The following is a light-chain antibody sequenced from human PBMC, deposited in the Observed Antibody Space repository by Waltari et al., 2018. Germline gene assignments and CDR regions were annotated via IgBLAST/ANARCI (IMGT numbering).Light chain of an antibody. Sequence: QSALAQPASVSGSPGQAITISCTGTSSDVGSYYYVSWYQQHPGKGPKRFSYDVSERPSGVSNLLSGSKAGHAASLTISGLQAEDEADYYCCSYVGSVVFGGGTKLTVL. J-gene: IGLJ2*01. V-gene: IGLV2-23*02. CDR3: CSYVGSVV. CDR1: SSDVGSYYY. CDR2: DVS.